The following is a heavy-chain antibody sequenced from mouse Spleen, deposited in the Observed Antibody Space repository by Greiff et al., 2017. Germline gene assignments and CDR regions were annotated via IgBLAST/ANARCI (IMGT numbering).Heavy chain of an antibody. CDR1: GYTFTSYT. Sequence: VQLQQSGAELARPGASVTMSCKASGYTFTSYTMHWVKQRPGQGLEWLGYINPSSGYTKYTQKFKDKATLTADKSSSTAYMQLSSLTSEDSAVYYCARCDKGDWFAYWGQGTLVTVSA. V-gene: IGHV1-4*01. CDR3: ARCDKGDWFAY. J-gene: IGHJ3*01. CDR2: INPSSGYT.